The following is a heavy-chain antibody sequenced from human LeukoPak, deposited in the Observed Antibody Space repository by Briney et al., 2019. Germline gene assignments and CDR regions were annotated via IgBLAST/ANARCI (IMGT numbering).Heavy chain of an antibody. J-gene: IGHJ4*02. CDR2: IKGDESAK. D-gene: IGHD1-26*01. V-gene: IGHV3-7*01. CDR1: GFTFSTYW. Sequence: GGSLRLSCAASGFTFSTYWMAWVRQAPGKGLEWVANIKGDESAKHQADSVKGRFTISRGNAQNSVYLQMTSLRGEDTAVYYCARDVGGSLDYWGQGTLVTVSS. CDR3: ARDVGGSLDY.